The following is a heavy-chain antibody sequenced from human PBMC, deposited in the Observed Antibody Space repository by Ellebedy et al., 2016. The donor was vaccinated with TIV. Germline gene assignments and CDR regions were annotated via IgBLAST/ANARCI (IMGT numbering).Heavy chain of an antibody. CDR3: ARDGTAVAGTGVPGFDY. D-gene: IGHD6-19*01. CDR2: IYYSGST. J-gene: IGHJ4*02. CDR1: GGSISSYY. Sequence: SETLSLTXTVSGGSISSYYWSWIRQPPGKGLEWIGYIYYSGSTNYNPSLKSRVTISVDTSKNQFSLKLSSVTAADTAVYYCARDGTAVAGTGVPGFDYWGQGTLVTVSS. V-gene: IGHV4-59*01.